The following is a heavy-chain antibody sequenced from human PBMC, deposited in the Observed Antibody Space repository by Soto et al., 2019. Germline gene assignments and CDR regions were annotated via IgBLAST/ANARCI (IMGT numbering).Heavy chain of an antibody. J-gene: IGHJ4*02. CDR3: ARDGYYDSSGYWIYYFDY. CDR2: FNPNSGGT. V-gene: IGHV1-2*02. CDR1: GYTFTGYY. D-gene: IGHD3-22*01. Sequence: ASVKVSCKASGYTFTGYYMHWVRQAPGQGLEWMGWFNPNSGGTNYAQKFQGRVTMTRDTSISTAYMELSRLRSDDAAVYYCARDGYYDSSGYWIYYFDYWGQGTLVTVSS.